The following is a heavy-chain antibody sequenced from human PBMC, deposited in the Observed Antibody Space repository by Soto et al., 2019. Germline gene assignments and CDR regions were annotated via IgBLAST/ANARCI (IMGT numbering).Heavy chain of an antibody. CDR2: MSHSGGT. V-gene: IGHV4-34*01. CDR1: GGFVSSGSYY. D-gene: IGHD1-1*01. J-gene: IGHJ3*02. Sequence: QVQLQQWGAGLLKPSEILSLTCAVYGGFVSSGSYYWSWIRQPPGKGLEWIGEMSHSGGTHFNPSIKGRVTISVDTSKNQFSLKMSSVTAADTALYYCARVERGTATTVVDAFDIWGPGTMVTVSS. CDR3: ARVERGTATTVVDAFDI.